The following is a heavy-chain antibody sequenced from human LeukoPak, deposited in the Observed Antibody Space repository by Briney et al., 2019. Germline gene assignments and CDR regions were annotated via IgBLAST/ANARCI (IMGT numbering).Heavy chain of an antibody. D-gene: IGHD6-13*01. Sequence: PSETLSLTCTVSGGSISNYYWSWIRQPAGKGLEWIGRIYTSESPTYNPSLKSRVTMSLDTSKNQFSLKLSSVTAADTAVYCCARVSSSWYQDWYFDLWGRGTLVTVSS. CDR1: GGSISNYY. CDR3: ARVSSSWYQDWYFDL. CDR2: IYTSESP. J-gene: IGHJ2*01. V-gene: IGHV4-4*07.